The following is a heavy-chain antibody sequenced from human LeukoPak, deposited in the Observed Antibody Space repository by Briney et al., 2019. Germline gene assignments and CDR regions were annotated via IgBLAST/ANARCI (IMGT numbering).Heavy chain of an antibody. CDR2: IYNSGST. D-gene: IGHD3-10*01. CDR3: ARDDLEWFGEGFSTMKFDY. CDR1: GGSISSYY. V-gene: IGHV4-4*07. J-gene: IGHJ4*02. Sequence: PSETLSLTCTVSGGSISSYYWSWIRQPAGKGLEWIGRIYNSGSTTYNPSLKSRVTMSVDTSKNQFSLKLSSVTAADTAVYYCARDDLEWFGEGFSTMKFDYWGQGTLVTVSS.